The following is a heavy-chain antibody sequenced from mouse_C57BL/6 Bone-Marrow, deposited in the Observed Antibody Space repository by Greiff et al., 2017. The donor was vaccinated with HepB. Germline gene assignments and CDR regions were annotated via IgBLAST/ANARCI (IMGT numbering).Heavy chain of an antibody. V-gene: IGHV5-17*01. CDR3: ARGHYYGSSSQYFDV. CDR2: ISSGSSTI. Sequence: DVKLVESGGGLVKPGGSLKLSCAASGFTFSDYGMHWVRQAPEKGLEWVAYISSGSSTIYYADTVKGRFTISRDNAKNTLFLQMTSLRSEDTARYYCARGHYYGSSSQYFDVWGTGTTVTVSS. D-gene: IGHD1-1*01. CDR1: GFTFSDYG. J-gene: IGHJ1*03.